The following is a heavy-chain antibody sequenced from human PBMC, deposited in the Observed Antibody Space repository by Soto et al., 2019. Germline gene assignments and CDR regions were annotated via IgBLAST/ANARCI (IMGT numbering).Heavy chain of an antibody. Sequence: PGGSLRLSCAASGFSFSSFTMSWVRQAPGKGLEWVSAVIYSGGTTYYVDSVKGRFTISRDNSKNTLYLQMNSLRAEDTAVYYCARDMTTVAFDYWGQGTLVTVSS. D-gene: IGHD4-4*01. V-gene: IGHV3-23*01. CDR3: ARDMTTVAFDY. J-gene: IGHJ4*02. CDR2: VIYSGGTT. CDR1: GFSFSSFT.